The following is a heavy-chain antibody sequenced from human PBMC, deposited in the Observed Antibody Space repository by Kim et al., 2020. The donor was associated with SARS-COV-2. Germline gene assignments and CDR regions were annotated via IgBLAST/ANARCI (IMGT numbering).Heavy chain of an antibody. CDR2: INPNSGGT. V-gene: IGHV1-2*02. CDR1: GYTFTGYY. Sequence: ASVKVSCKASGYTFTGYYMHWVRQAPGQGLEWMGWINPNSGGTNYAQKFQGRVTMTRDTSISTAYMELSRLRSDDTAVYYCARDIIAARYYYYYGMDVWGQGTTVTVSS. J-gene: IGHJ6*02. CDR3: ARDIIAARYYYYYGMDV. D-gene: IGHD6-6*01.